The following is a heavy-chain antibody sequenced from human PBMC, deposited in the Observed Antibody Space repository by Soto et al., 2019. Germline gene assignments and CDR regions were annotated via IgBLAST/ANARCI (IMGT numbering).Heavy chain of an antibody. CDR1: GGSFSGYY. CDR2: INHSGST. D-gene: IGHD6-13*01. V-gene: IGHV4-34*01. J-gene: IGHJ5*02. Sequence: SETLSLTCAVYGGSFSGYYWSWIRQPPGKGLEWIGEINHSGSTNYNPSLKSRVTISVDTSKNQFSLKLSSVTAADTAVYYCARGPHSIAAAGTRWFDPWGQGTLVTV. CDR3: ARGPHSIAAAGTRWFDP.